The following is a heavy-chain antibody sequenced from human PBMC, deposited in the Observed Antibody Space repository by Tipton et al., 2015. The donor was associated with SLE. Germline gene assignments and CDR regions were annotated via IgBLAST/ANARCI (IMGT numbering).Heavy chain of an antibody. D-gene: IGHD6-13*01. CDR2: IKSKTDGGTT. J-gene: IGHJ4*02. CDR1: GFTFSNAW. Sequence: SLRLSCAASGFTFSNAWMSCVRQAPGKGLEWVGRIKSKTDGGTTDYAAPVKGRFTISRDDSKNTLYLQMNSLKTEDTAVYYCTTTGIAAAAPFDYWGQGTLVAVSS. CDR3: TTTGIAAAAPFDY. V-gene: IGHV3-15*01.